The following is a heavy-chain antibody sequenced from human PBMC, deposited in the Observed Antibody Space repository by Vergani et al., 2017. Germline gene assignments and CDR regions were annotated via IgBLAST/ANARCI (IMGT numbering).Heavy chain of an antibody. D-gene: IGHD2-15*01. Sequence: VQLVESGGGLVKPGGSLRLSCAASGFTFSNAWMSWVRQAPGKGLEWVGRIKGKTDGGTRDFAAPVKSRFSISRDDSKTTVYLQMNSLRTEDTAVYFCTAGTGRSDFDYWGQGTLVTVSS. CDR3: TAGTGRSDFDY. CDR2: IKGKTDGGTR. J-gene: IGHJ4*02. CDR1: GFTFSNAW. V-gene: IGHV3-15*01.